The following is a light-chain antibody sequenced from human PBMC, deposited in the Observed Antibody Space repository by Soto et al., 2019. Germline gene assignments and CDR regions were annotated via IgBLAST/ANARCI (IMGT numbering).Light chain of an antibody. CDR1: QSICSY. V-gene: IGKV1-39*01. J-gene: IGKJ1*01. Sequence: DIQITQSSSSLSASVGERVTITCRASQSICSYLNWYQQKPGKAPKLLIYAASSLQSGVPSRFSGSGSGTDFTLTISSLQPEDFATYYCQQSYSTPQTFGQGTKVDI. CDR3: QQSYSTPQT. CDR2: AAS.